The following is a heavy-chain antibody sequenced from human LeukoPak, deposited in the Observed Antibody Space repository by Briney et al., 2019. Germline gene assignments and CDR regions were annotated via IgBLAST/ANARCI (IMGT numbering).Heavy chain of an antibody. CDR1: GFTFSSYA. D-gene: IGHD2-15*01. CDR2: ISYDGSNK. CDR3: ARGVVVAATGVDY. V-gene: IGHV3-30*04. Sequence: GSLRLSCAASGFTFSSYAMHWVRQAPGKGLEWVAVISYDGSNKYYADSVKGRFTISRDNSKNTLYLQMNSLRAEDTAVYYCARGVVVAATGVDYWGQGTLVTVSS. J-gene: IGHJ4*02.